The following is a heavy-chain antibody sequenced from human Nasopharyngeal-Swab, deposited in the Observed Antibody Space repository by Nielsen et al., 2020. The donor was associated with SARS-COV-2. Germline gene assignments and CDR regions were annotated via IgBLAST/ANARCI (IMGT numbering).Heavy chain of an antibody. CDR2: IKQDGSEK. J-gene: IGHJ6*02. CDR3: ARDSRVVVPAALYYYYGMDV. D-gene: IGHD2-2*01. Sequence: GESLKISCAASGFTFSNAWMSWVRQAPGKGLEWVANIKQDGSEKYYVDSVKGRFTISRDNAKNSLYLQMNSLRAEDTAVYYCARDSRVVVPAALYYYYGMDVWGQGTTVTVSS. CDR1: GFTFSNAW. V-gene: IGHV3-7*01.